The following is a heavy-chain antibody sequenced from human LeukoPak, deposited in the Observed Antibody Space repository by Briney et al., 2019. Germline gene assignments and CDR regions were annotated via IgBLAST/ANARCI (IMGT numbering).Heavy chain of an antibody. CDR2: IHTSGST. CDR3: AREGLMTARPFVSIDY. J-gene: IGHJ4*02. D-gene: IGHD6-6*01. V-gene: IGHV4-4*07. Sequence: PSETLSLTCTVSGGSISSYYWSWIRQPAGKGLEWIGRIHTSGSTDYNPSLKSRATMSVDTSKNQFSLKLRSVTAADTAVYYCAREGLMTARPFVSIDYWGQGTLVTVSS. CDR1: GGSISSYY.